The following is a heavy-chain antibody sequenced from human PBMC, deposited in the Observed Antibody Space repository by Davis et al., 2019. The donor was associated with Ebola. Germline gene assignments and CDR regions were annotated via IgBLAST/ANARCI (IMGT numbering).Heavy chain of an antibody. CDR2: INHSGST. V-gene: IGHV4-34*01. Sequence: SETLSLTCAVYGGSFSGYYWSWIRQPPGKGLEWIGEINHSGSTNYNPSLKSRVTISVDTSKNQFSLKLSSVTAADTAVYYCARLNYSSGWYFHGMDVWGQGTTVTVSS. D-gene: IGHD6-19*01. CDR1: GGSFSGYY. CDR3: ARLNYSSGWYFHGMDV. J-gene: IGHJ6*02.